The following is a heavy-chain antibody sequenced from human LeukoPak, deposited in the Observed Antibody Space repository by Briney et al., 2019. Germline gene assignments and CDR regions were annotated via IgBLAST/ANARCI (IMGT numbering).Heavy chain of an antibody. J-gene: IGHJ6*03. V-gene: IGHV4-39*07. CDR2: IYYSGST. CDR1: GGSISSSSYY. Sequence: PSETLSLTCTVSGGSISSSSYYWGWIRQPPGKGLEWIGSIYYSGSTYYNPSLKSRVTISVDTSKNQFSLKLSSVTAADTAVYYCATSCPKYYYYYYMDVWGKGTTVTVSS. D-gene: IGHD2-2*01. CDR3: ATSCPKYYYYYYMDV.